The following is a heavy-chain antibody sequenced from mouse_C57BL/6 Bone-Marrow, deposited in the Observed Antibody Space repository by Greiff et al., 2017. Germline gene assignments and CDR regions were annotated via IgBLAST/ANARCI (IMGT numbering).Heavy chain of an antibody. CDR2: IHPNSGST. CDR1: GYTFTSYW. D-gene: IGHD1-1*01. V-gene: IGHV1-64*01. CDR3: AGSLYAMDY. Sequence: QVQLKQSGAELVKPGASVKLSCKASGYTFTSYWMHWVKQRPGQGLEWIGMIHPNSGSTNYNEKFKSKATLTVDKSSSPAYMQLSSLTSEDSAVYYSAGSLYAMDYWGQGTSVTGSS. J-gene: IGHJ4*01.